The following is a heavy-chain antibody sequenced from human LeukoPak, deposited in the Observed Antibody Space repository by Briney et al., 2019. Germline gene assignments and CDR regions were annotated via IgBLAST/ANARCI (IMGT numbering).Heavy chain of an antibody. J-gene: IGHJ1*01. CDR3: AGTYYYDSSGFYPEFFQH. D-gene: IGHD3-22*01. CDR1: GFTFSSYA. V-gene: IGHV3-23*01. CDR2: ISGSGGST. Sequence: PGGSLRLSCAASGFTFSSYAMSWVRQAPGKGLEWVSAISGSGGSTYYADSVKGRFTISRDNAKNSLYLQMNSLRAEDTALYYCAGTYYYDSSGFYPEFFQHWGQGTLVIISS.